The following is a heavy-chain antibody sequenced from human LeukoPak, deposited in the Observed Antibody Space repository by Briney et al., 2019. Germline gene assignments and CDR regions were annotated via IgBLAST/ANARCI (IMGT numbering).Heavy chain of an antibody. CDR2: INSDGSST. CDR3: ARVRLSSTGMDV. V-gene: IGHV3-74*01. CDR1: GFTFSSYW. D-gene: IGHD3-16*01. Sequence: GGSLRLSCAASGFTFSSYWMHWVLQARGKGPVRVSRINSDGSSTSYADSVKGRFTISRDNAKNTLYLQMNSLRAEDTAVYYCARVRLSSTGMDVWGQGTTVTVSS. J-gene: IGHJ6*02.